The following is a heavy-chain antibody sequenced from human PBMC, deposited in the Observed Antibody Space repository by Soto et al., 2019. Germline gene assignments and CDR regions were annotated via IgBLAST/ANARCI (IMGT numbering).Heavy chain of an antibody. CDR3: ARGQRFSDWFDP. CDR2: IYSSGST. D-gene: IGHD3-3*01. V-gene: IGHV4-4*07. J-gene: IGHJ5*02. CDR1: GGTISGYY. Sequence: PXXTLSLPCTVAGGTISGYYWPWIRQSAGGGLEWIGRIYSSGSTNYNPSLKSRVTISLDTSMNHFSLRLSSVTAADTAVYYCARGQRFSDWFDPWGQGTLVTVSS.